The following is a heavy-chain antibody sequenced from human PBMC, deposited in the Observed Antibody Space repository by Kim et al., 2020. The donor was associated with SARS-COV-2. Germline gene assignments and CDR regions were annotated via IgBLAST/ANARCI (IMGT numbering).Heavy chain of an antibody. D-gene: IGHD3-22*01. V-gene: IGHV1-2*02. Sequence: SAPQFQGSVTMTRDTSISTAYMELSRLRSDDTAVYYCATSYDSSGSYFQHWGQGTLVTVSS. J-gene: IGHJ1*01. CDR3: ATSYDSSGSYFQH.